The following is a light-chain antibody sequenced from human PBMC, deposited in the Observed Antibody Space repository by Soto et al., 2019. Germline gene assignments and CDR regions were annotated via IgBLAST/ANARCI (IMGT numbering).Light chain of an antibody. V-gene: IGKV1-5*01. CDR3: QQYNSFWK. J-gene: IGKJ1*01. CDR2: DAS. CDR1: QSISNW. Sequence: DIQMTQSPSTLSASVGDRVTITCRASQSISNWLAWYQQKPGKAPKLLIYDASSLESGVPSRFSGSGSATEFTLTISTLQPDDFATYYCQQYNSFWKFGQGTKWIS.